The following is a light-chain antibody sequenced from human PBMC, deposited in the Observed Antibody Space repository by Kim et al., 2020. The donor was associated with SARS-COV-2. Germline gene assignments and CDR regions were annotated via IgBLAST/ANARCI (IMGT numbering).Light chain of an antibody. Sequence: EIVMTQSPATLSVSPGDRATLSCRASQSVSSNLAWYQQKPGQAPRLHIYDASTRATGIPARFSGSGSGTEFTLTFSSLQSEDFAVYYCQQYHNWPPGTFGQGTKVDIK. CDR3: QQYHNWPPGT. V-gene: IGKV3-15*01. J-gene: IGKJ1*01. CDR1: QSVSSN. CDR2: DAS.